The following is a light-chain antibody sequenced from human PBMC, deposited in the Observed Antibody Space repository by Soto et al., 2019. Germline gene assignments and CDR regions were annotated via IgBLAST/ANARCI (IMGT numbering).Light chain of an antibody. V-gene: IGLV2-14*03. J-gene: IGLJ1*01. CDR3: SSYTSSSTPYV. CDR1: SSDVGGYNY. Sequence: QSALTQPASVSGSPGQSITISCTGTSSDVGGYNYVSWYQQHPGKAPKLMIYDVSNRPSGVSSRFSGSKSGNTASLTISGLQAEDEADYYCSSYTSSSTPYVFVTGTKVTVL. CDR2: DVS.